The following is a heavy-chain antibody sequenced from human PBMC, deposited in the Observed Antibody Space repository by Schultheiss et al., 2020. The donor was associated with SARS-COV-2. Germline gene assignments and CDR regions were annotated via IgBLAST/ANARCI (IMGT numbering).Heavy chain of an antibody. Sequence: SVKVSCKASGYTFTSYYMHWVRQAPGQGLEWMGGIIPIFGTANYAQKFQGRVTITADKSTSTAYMELSSLRSEDTAVYYCARCLSDYDFWSGYYYYYGMDVWGQGTTGTVAS. CDR2: IIPIFGTA. J-gene: IGHJ6*02. D-gene: IGHD3-3*01. V-gene: IGHV1-69*06. CDR1: GYTFTSYY. CDR3: ARCLSDYDFWSGYYYYYGMDV.